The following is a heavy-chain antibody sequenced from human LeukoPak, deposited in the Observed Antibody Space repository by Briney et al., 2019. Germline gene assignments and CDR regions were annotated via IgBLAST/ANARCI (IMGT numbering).Heavy chain of an antibody. J-gene: IGHJ4*02. CDR2: ISSSSSSYI. D-gene: IGHD6-13*01. V-gene: IGHV3-21*01. CDR1: GFTFSSYS. Sequence: TGGSLRLSCAASGFTFSSYSMNWVRQAPGKGLEWVSSISSSSSSYIYYADSVKGRFTISRDNAKNSLYLQMNSLRAEDTAVYYCARSFGSSWYSDYWGQGTLVTVSS. CDR3: ARSFGSSWYSDY.